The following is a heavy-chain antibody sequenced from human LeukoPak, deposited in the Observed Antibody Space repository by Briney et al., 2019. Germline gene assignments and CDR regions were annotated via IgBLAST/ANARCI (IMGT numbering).Heavy chain of an antibody. CDR1: GGSISTYY. D-gene: IGHD5-24*01. CDR3: ARGATISETGYFDF. V-gene: IGHV4-59*12. J-gene: IGHJ4*03. Sequence: PSETLSLTCTVSGGSISTYYWSWIRQPPGKGLEWIGYVYYSGSTSYNPSLKSRVTISVDTSKNQFSLKVRSLSAADTALYYCARGATISETGYFDFWGQGTLVTVSS. CDR2: VYYSGST.